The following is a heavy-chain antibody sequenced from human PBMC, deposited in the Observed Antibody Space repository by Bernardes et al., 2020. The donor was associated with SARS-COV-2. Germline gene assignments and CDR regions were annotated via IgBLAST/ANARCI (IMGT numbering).Heavy chain of an antibody. CDR1: GFTFSSYG. CDR2: IWYDGSNK. D-gene: IGHD3-10*01. Sequence: GWSLRLSCAASGFTFSSYGMHWVRQAPGKGLEWVAVIWYDGSNKYYADSVKGRFTISRDNSKNTLYLQMNSLRAEDTAVYYCARDGLWGSGTGMDVWGQGTTVTVSS. V-gene: IGHV3-33*01. J-gene: IGHJ6*02. CDR3: ARDGLWGSGTGMDV.